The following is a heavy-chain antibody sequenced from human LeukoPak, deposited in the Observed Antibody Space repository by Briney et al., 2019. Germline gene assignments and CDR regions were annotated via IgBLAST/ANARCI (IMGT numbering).Heavy chain of an antibody. CDR3: ARVQGERRDY. J-gene: IGHJ4*02. CDR1: GFTFRTYT. Sequence: GGSLRLSCAASGFTFRTYTMNWVREAPGRGVEWVSSIGGSRGFVFYADSVKGRFTISRDNAKNSLYLQMNSLRVEDTAMYYCARVQGERRDYWGQGTLVTVSS. D-gene: IGHD3-16*01. V-gene: IGHV3-21*01. CDR2: IGGSRGFV.